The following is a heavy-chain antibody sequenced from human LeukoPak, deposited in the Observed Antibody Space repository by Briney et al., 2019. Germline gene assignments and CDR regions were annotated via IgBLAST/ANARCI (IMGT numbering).Heavy chain of an antibody. D-gene: IGHD1-1*01. V-gene: IGHV3-21*01. CDR2: ISSSSSYI. CDR1: GFTFSSYS. Sequence: GGSLRLSCAASGFTFSSYSMNWVRQAPGKGLEWVSSISSSSSYIYYADSVKGRFTISGDNAKNSLYLQMNSLRAEDTAVYYCARDGRTTPFDYWGQRTLVTVSS. J-gene: IGHJ4*02. CDR3: ARDGRTTPFDY.